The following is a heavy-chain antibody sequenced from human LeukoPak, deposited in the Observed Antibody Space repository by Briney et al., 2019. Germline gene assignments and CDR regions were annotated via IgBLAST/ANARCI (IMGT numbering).Heavy chain of an antibody. CDR1: GFTFSSYT. CDR3: ARDRSIFPWFDY. V-gene: IGHV3-21*01. CDR2: ISSSSSYI. Sequence: GGSLRLSCAASGFTFSSYTMNWVRQAPGKGLEWVPSISSSSSYIYYADSVKGRFTISRDNPKNSLYLQMNSLRDEDTAVYYCARDRSIFPWFDYWGQGTLVTVSS. D-gene: IGHD3-3*01. J-gene: IGHJ4*02.